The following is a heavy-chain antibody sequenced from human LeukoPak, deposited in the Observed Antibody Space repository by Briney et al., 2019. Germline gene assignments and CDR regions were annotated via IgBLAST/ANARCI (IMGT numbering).Heavy chain of an antibody. CDR3: ARVPHSNFDAFDI. D-gene: IGHD4-11*01. CDR1: GGSISSGGYY. J-gene: IGHJ3*02. V-gene: IGHV4-31*03. Sequence: SETLSLTCTVSGGSISSGGYYWSWIRQHPGKGLEWIGYIYYSGSTYYNPSLKSRVTISVDMSKNQFSLKLSSVTAADTAVYYCARVPHSNFDAFDIWGQGTMVTVSS. CDR2: IYYSGST.